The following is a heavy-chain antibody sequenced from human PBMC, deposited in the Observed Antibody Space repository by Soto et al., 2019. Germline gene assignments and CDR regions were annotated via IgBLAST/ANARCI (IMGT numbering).Heavy chain of an antibody. CDR3: ARLYTYYDFWSAADY. Sequence: PETLSLTCTVSGGSIGSYYWSWIRQPPGKGLEWIGYIYYSGSTNYNPSLKSRVTISVDTSKNQFSLKLSSVTAADTAVYYCARLYTYYDFWSAADYWGQGTLVTVSS. CDR2: IYYSGST. CDR1: GGSIGSYY. V-gene: IGHV4-59*08. J-gene: IGHJ4*02. D-gene: IGHD3-3*01.